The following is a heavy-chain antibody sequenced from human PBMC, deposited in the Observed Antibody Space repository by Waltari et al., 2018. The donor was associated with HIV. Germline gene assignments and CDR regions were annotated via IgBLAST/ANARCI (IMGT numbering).Heavy chain of an antibody. Sequence: QLQLQESGPGLVKPSETLSLTCTVSGGSINSRSYYWAWIRQPPGKGLEWIGSIYYSGSTYYNPSVKSRVTISVDTSKNQFSLKLSSVTAADTAVYFCARDSTAQGTIDYWGQGTLVTVSS. CDR1: GGSINSRSYY. J-gene: IGHJ4*02. D-gene: IGHD1-1*01. V-gene: IGHV4-39*07. CDR2: IYYSGST. CDR3: ARDSTAQGTIDY.